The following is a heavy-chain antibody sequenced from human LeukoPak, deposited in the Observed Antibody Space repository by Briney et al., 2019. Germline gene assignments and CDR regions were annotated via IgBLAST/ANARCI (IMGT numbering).Heavy chain of an antibody. J-gene: IGHJ4*02. Sequence: SETLSLTCAVYGGSFSGYYWSWIRQPPGKGLEWIGEINHSGSTNYNPSLKSRVTISVDTSKNQFSLKLSSVTAADTAVYYCARGLSIAAAAPGCWGQGTLVTVSS. CDR1: GGSFSGYY. D-gene: IGHD6-13*01. V-gene: IGHV4-34*01. CDR2: INHSGST. CDR3: ARGLSIAAAAPGC.